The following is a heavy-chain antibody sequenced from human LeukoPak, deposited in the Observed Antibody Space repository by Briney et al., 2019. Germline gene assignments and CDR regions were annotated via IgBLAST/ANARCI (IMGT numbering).Heavy chain of an antibody. CDR1: GYTFTSYG. Sequence: ASVKVSCKASGYTFTSYGISWVRQAPGQGLEWMGWISAYNGNTNYAQKLQGRVTMTTDTSTSTAYMELRSLRSDDTAVYYCASGTPRYCSSTSCYVGNYYYYGMDVWGQGTTDTVSS. D-gene: IGHD2-2*01. CDR3: ASGTPRYCSSTSCYVGNYYYYGMDV. CDR2: ISAYNGNT. J-gene: IGHJ6*02. V-gene: IGHV1-18*01.